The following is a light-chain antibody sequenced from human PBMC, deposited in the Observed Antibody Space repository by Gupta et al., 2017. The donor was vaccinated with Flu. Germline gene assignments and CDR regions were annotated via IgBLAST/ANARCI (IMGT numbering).Light chain of an antibody. Sequence: EIVMTQSPATLSVSPGERATLSCRASQSISSNLAWYQQKPGQAPRLLIFGAFTRATGIPARFSGSGSGTEFTLTISSLQSEDFAVFYCQQDDDWPLTFGGGTKVEI. J-gene: IGKJ4*01. CDR2: GAF. V-gene: IGKV3-15*01. CDR3: QQDDDWPLT. CDR1: QSISSN.